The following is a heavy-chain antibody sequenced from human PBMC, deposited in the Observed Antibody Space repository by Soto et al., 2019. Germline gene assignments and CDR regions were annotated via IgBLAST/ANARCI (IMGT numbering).Heavy chain of an antibody. CDR3: GRPGGSGSQNWFDP. Sequence: SETLSLTCTVSGGSISSSSYYWGWIRQPPGKGLEWIGSIYYSGSTYYNPSLKSRVTISVDTSKNQFSLKLSSVTAADTAVYYCGRPGGSGSQNWFDPWGQGXLVTVSS. CDR2: IYYSGST. D-gene: IGHD3-10*01. J-gene: IGHJ5*02. CDR1: GGSISSSSYY. V-gene: IGHV4-39*01.